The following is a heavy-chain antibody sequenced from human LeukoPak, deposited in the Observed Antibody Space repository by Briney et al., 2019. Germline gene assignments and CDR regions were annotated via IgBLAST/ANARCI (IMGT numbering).Heavy chain of an antibody. CDR3: ARGTTIYYYYYYMDV. J-gene: IGHJ6*03. CDR1: GFTFSSYG. V-gene: IGHV3-33*01. Sequence: PGGSLRLSCAASGFTFSSYGMHWVRQAPGKGLEWVAVIWYDGSNKYYADSVKGRFTISRDNSKNTLHLQMNSLRAEDTAVYYCARGTTIYYYYYYMDVWGKGTTVTVSS. CDR2: IWYDGSNK. D-gene: IGHD4-11*01.